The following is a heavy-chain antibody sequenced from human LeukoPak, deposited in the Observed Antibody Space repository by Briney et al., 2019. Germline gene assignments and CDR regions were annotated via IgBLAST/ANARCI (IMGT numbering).Heavy chain of an antibody. Sequence: PSETLSLTCAVYGGSFSGYYWSWIRQPPGKGLEWIGEINHSGSTNYNPSLKSRVTISVDTSKNQFSLKLSSVTAADTAVYYCARRPKPNYGSGSYYGYWGQGTLVTVSS. CDR1: GGSFSGYY. V-gene: IGHV4-34*01. J-gene: IGHJ4*02. CDR3: ARRPKPNYGSGSYYGY. D-gene: IGHD3-10*01. CDR2: INHSGST.